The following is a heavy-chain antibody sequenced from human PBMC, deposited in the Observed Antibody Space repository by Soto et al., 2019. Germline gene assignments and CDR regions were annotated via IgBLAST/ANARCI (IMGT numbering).Heavy chain of an antibody. J-gene: IGHJ6*02. CDR2: INHSGST. Sequence: ASETLSLTCAVYGGSFSGYYLTWIRQPPGTGLEWIGEINHSGSTNYNPSLKSRFTISRDNAKNSLYLQMNSLRAEDTAVYYCARVVDYYDPYYYYGMDVWGQGTTVTVSS. V-gene: IGHV4-34*01. CDR3: ARVVDYYDPYYYYGMDV. D-gene: IGHD3-22*01. CDR1: GGSFSGYY.